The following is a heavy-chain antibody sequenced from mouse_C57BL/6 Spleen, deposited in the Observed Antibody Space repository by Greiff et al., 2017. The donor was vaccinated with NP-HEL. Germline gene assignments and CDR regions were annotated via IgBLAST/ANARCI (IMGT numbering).Heavy chain of an antibody. J-gene: IGHJ3*01. Sequence: EVQLQQSGAELVRPGASVKLSCTASGFNIKDYYMHWVKQRPEQGLEWIGRIDPEDGDTEYAPKFQGKATMTADTSSNTAYLQLSSLTSEDTAVYYCTLYGSSYRFAYWGQGTLVTVSA. CDR3: TLYGSSYRFAY. V-gene: IGHV14-1*01. D-gene: IGHD1-1*01. CDR2: IDPEDGDT. CDR1: GFNIKDYY.